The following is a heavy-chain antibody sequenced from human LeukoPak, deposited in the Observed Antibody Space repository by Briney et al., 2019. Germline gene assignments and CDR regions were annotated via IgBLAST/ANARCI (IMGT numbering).Heavy chain of an antibody. J-gene: IGHJ4*02. CDR2: IWYDGSNK. V-gene: IGHV3-33*01. D-gene: IGHD1-26*01. CDR3: ARDEVGAPDY. CDR1: GFTFSSYG. Sequence: PGGSLRLSCAASGFTFSSYGMHWVRQAPGKGLEWVAVIWYDGSNKYYADSMKGRFTISRDNSKNTLYLQMNSLRAEDTAVYYCARDEVGAPDYWGQGTLVTVSS.